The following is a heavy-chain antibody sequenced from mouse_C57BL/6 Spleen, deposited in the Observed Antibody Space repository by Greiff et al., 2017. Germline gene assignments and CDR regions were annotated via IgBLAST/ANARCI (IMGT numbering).Heavy chain of an antibody. CDR1: GYTFTSYW. CDR3: TSAIDTTGGRGEY. J-gene: IGHJ2*01. CDR2: IYPSDSYP. D-gene: IGHD1-1*01. Sequence: VQLQQPGAELVRPGTSVKLSCKASGYTFTSYWMHWVKQRPGQGLEWIGVIYPSDSYPYSNQKFKGKATLTVDSSSSTAYMQLSSQTSEDSTVYCCTSAIDTTGGRGEYRGQDTTLTVSS. V-gene: IGHV1-59*01.